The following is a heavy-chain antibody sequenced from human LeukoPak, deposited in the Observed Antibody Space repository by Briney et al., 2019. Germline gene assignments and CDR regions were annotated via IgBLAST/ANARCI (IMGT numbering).Heavy chain of an antibody. CDR2: IYRSGII. D-gene: IGHD6-19*01. CDR3: ARRQTFADSTAWYDTFDI. J-gene: IGHJ3*02. CDR1: GGSISTYY. Sequence: SETLSLTCTVSGGSISTYYWSWIRQPPGKGLEFIAYIYRSGIINYTPSLQSRVTMSVDTSGNRFSLNLSSMTAADTAVYYCARRQTFADSTAWYDTFDIWGHGTMVTVSS. V-gene: IGHV4-59*08.